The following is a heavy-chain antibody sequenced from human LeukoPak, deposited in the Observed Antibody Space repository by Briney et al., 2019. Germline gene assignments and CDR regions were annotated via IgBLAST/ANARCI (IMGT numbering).Heavy chain of an antibody. CDR2: INPNSGGT. J-gene: IGHJ5*02. D-gene: IGHD6-13*01. CDR1: GGTFSSYA. Sequence: ASVKVSCKASGGTFSSYAISWVRQAPGQGLEWMGWINPNSGGTNYAQKFQGRVTMTRDTSISTAYMELSRLRSDDTAVYYCARGRMRSSSWFDGTGGWFDPWGQGTLVTVSS. CDR3: ARGRMRSSSWFDGTGGWFDP. V-gene: IGHV1-2*02.